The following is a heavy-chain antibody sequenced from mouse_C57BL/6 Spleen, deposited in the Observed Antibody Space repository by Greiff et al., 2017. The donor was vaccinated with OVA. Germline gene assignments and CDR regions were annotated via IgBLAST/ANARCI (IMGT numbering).Heavy chain of an antibody. J-gene: IGHJ4*01. CDR3: ARMREGSSPYAMDY. V-gene: IGHV5-17*01. CDR2: ISSGSSTI. D-gene: IGHD1-1*01. CDR1: GFTFSDYG. Sequence: EVKLMESGGGLVKPGGSLKLSCAASGFTFSDYGMHWVRQAPEKGLEWVAYISSGSSTIYYADTVKGRFTISRDNAKNTLFLQMTSLRSEDTAMYYCARMREGSSPYAMDYWGQGTSVTVSS.